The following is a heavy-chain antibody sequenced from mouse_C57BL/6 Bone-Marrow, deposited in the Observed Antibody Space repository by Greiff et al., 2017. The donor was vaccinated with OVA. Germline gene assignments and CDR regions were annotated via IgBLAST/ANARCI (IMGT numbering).Heavy chain of an antibody. CDR1: GYTFTSYT. Sequence: VKLQESGAELARPGASVKMSCKASGYTFTSYTMHWVKQRPGQGLEWIGYINPSSGYTKYNQKFKDKATLTADKSSSTAYMQLSSLTSEDSAVYYCARWDSSGFYYFDYWGQGTTLTVSS. V-gene: IGHV1-4*01. D-gene: IGHD3-2*02. CDR2: INPSSGYT. J-gene: IGHJ2*01. CDR3: ARWDSSGFYYFDY.